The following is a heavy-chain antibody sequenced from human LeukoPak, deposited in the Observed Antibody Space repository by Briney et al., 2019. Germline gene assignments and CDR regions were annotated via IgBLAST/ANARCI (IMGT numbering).Heavy chain of an antibody. J-gene: IGHJ4*02. CDR3: AKWGDYDVLTGYYVSDF. V-gene: IGHV3-23*01. CDR1: VYIFSNYA. D-gene: IGHD3-9*01. CDR2: ISGRSDNT. Sequence: PGVSLRLSYAASVYIFSNYATYWARQAPGKALEWVSAISGRSDNTYYADSVKGRFTLSRHSSKNTLYLQMNSLRADDTAVYYCAKWGDYDVLTGYYVSDFWGQGTLVTVSS.